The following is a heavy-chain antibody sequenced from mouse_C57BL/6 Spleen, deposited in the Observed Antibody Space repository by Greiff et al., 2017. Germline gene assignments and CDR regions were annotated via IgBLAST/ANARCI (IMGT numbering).Heavy chain of an antibody. CDR1: GYTFTDYY. CDR3: APLYDYDGFAY. Sequence: VQLQQSGPELVKPGASVKISCKASGYTFTDYYMNWVKQSHGKSLEWIGDINPNNGGTSYNQKFKGKATLTVDKSSSTAYMELRSLTSEDSAVYYCAPLYDYDGFAYWGQGTLVTVSA. V-gene: IGHV1-26*01. J-gene: IGHJ3*01. D-gene: IGHD2-4*01. CDR2: INPNNGGT.